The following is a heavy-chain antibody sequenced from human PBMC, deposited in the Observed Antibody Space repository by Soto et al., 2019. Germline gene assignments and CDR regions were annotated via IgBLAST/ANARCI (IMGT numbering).Heavy chain of an antibody. J-gene: IGHJ4*02. CDR2: IGTAGDT. CDR3: ARTHYGSGSYWFDY. D-gene: IGHD3-10*01. Sequence: EVQLVESGGGLVQPGGSLRLSFAASGFTFSSYDMHWVRQATGKGLEWVSAIGTAGDTYYPGSVKGRFTISRENAKNSLYLQMNSLRAGDTAVYYCARTHYGSGSYWFDYWGQGTLVTVSS. V-gene: IGHV3-13*01. CDR1: GFTFSSYD.